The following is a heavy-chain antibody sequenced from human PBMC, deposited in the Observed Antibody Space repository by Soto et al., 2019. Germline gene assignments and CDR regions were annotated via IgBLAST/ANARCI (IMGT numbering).Heavy chain of an antibody. D-gene: IGHD3-22*01. V-gene: IGHV1-18*01. CDR2: ISAYNGNT. Sequence: GXSVKVSCKASGYTFTSYGISWVRQAPGQGLEWMGWISAYNGNTNYAQKLQGRVTMTTDTSTSTAYMELRSLRSDDTAVYYCAREELTYYYDSSGTHFDYWGQGALVTVSS. CDR3: AREELTYYYDSSGTHFDY. CDR1: GYTFTSYG. J-gene: IGHJ4*02.